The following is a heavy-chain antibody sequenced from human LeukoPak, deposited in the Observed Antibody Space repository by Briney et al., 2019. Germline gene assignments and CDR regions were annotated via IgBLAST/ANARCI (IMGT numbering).Heavy chain of an antibody. CDR2: IKQDGSEK. CDR3: ARVFGGSYYDDAFDI. D-gene: IGHD1-26*01. Sequence: GGSLRLSCAASGFTFSSYWMSWVRQAPGKGLEWVANIKQDGSEKYYVDSVKGRFTISRDNAKNSLYLQMNSLRAEDTAVYYCARVFGGSYYDDAFDIWGQGTMVTVSS. CDR1: GFTFSSYW. J-gene: IGHJ3*02. V-gene: IGHV3-7*01.